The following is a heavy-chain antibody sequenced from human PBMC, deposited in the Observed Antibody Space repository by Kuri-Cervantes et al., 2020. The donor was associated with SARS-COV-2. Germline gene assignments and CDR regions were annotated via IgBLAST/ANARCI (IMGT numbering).Heavy chain of an antibody. CDR1: GFTVSSNY. V-gene: IGHV3-53*01. D-gene: IGHD1-26*01. J-gene: IGHJ6*02. CDR2: IYSGGST. Sequence: GESLKISCAASGFTVSSNYMSWVRQAPGKGLEWVSVIYSGGSTYYADSVKGRFTISRDNSKNTLYLQMNSLRAEDTAVYYCARDFFPGRELLSLGGMDVWGQGTTVTVSS. CDR3: ARDFFPGRELLSLGGMDV.